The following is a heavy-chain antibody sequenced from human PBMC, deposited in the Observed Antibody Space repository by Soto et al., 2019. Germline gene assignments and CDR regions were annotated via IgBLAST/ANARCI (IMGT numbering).Heavy chain of an antibody. D-gene: IGHD6-13*01. CDR2: IYPGDSDT. J-gene: IGHJ4*02. CDR1: GYSFTSYW. Sequence: VESVKISCNDSGYSFTSYWIGWVRQMPWKGLEWMGIIYPGDSDTRYSPSFQGQVTISADKSISTAYLQWSSLKASDTAMYYCARRAIAAARIYYFDYWGQGTLVTGSS. V-gene: IGHV5-51*01. CDR3: ARRAIAAARIYYFDY.